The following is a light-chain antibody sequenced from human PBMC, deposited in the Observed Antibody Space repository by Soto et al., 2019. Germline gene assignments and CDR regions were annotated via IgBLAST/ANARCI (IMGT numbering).Light chain of an antibody. CDR2: GAS. CDR1: QSVNSNF. V-gene: IGKV3-20*01. Sequence: IVLTQSPDTLSLSPGERATLSCRASQSVNSNFLAWYQQKPGQPPRLLIYGASRRATGIPDRFSGSGSGTDFTLTVSRLEPEDFAVYYCQQYNSSPRTFGQGTKVDIK. CDR3: QQYNSSPRT. J-gene: IGKJ1*01.